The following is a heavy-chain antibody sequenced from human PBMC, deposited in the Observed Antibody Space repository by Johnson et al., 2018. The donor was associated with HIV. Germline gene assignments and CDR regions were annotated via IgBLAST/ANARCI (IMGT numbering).Heavy chain of an antibody. Sequence: VQLVESGGGVVQPGRSLRLSCAASGFTFSSYAMSWVRQAPGTGLEWVSVISGSGGTTYYADSVKGRFTISRDNSKNTLYLQMNSLRAEDTAVYYCAKLPGSGYYLDAFDIWGQGTMVTVSS. D-gene: IGHD3-22*01. CDR1: GFTFSSYA. V-gene: IGHV3-23*04. CDR2: ISGSGGTT. J-gene: IGHJ3*02. CDR3: AKLPGSGYYLDAFDI.